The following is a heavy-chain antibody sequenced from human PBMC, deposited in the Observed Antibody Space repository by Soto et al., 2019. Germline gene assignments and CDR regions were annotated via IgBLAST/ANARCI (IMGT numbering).Heavy chain of an antibody. J-gene: IGHJ4*02. CDR2: FSGSGSNT. CDR1: GFTFSSYA. V-gene: IGHV3-23*01. D-gene: IGHD6-13*01. Sequence: EVQLLESGGGLVQPGGSLRLSCAASGFTFSSYAMTWVRQAPGKGLEWVSSFSGSGSNTYYADSVKGRFTTSRDNSKNTLYLQMNSLRAEDTAVYSCAKGTSSWPYFYDYWGQGTLVTVSS. CDR3: AKGTSSWPYFYDY.